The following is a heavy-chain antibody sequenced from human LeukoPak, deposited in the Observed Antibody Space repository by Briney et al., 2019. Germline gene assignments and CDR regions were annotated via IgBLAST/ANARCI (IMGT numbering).Heavy chain of an antibody. J-gene: IGHJ4*02. V-gene: IGHV3-48*03. CDR3: TSKTVYYDSSGYYPLKNY. CDR1: GFAFSSYE. CDR2: ISSSGSTI. Sequence: GGSLRLSCAASGFAFSSYEMNWVRQAPGKGLEWLSYISSSGSTIYYADSVKGRFTISRDNAKNSLYLQMNSLRAEDTAVYYCTSKTVYYDSSGYYPLKNYWGQGTLVTVSS. D-gene: IGHD3-22*01.